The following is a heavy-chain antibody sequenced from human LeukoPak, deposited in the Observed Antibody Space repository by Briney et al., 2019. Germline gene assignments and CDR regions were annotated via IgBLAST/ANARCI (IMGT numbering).Heavy chain of an antibody. J-gene: IGHJ4*02. D-gene: IGHD6-6*01. Sequence: PGGSLRLSCAAPGFTFISYATSWGRQAPGKGLEWVSGISGSGVDKPYADSVKGRFTISRDNSKNMLYLQMNSLRAEDTAIYYCAKKSSGLHPLDYWGQGTLVTVSS. CDR2: ISGSGVDK. V-gene: IGHV3-23*01. CDR3: AKKSSGLHPLDY. CDR1: GFTFISYA.